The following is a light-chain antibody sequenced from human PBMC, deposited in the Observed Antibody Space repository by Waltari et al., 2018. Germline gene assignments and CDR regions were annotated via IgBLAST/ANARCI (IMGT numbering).Light chain of an antibody. CDR1: GSNIGAGYD. Sequence: QSVLTQPPSVSGAPGQRVTISCTGSGSNIGAGYDVHWYHQVPRTAPKLLIYGSPSRPVGVPDRFFGSTSGTSASLTITGLQVEDEGDYYCQSYDTSLSVVFGGGTKLTVL. CDR3: QSYDTSLSVV. J-gene: IGLJ3*02. V-gene: IGLV1-40*01. CDR2: GSP.